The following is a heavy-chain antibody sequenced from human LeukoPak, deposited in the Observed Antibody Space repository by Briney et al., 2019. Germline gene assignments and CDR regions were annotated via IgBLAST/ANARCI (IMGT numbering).Heavy chain of an antibody. J-gene: IGHJ3*02. Sequence: ASVKVTCKASGYTFTCYYMRWVRQAPGQGLEWMGWINPNSGSTNYAQKFQGRVTMTRDTSISTAYMELSRLRSNDTAVYFCARDGGSIVAYAFDIWGQGTMVTVSS. CDR3: ARDGGSIVAYAFDI. CDR1: GYTFTCYY. D-gene: IGHD3-22*01. CDR2: INPNSGST. V-gene: IGHV1-2*02.